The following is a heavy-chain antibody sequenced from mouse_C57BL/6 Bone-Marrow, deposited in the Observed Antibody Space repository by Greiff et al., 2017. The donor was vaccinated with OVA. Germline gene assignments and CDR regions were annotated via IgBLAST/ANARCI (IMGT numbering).Heavy chain of an antibody. J-gene: IGHJ3*01. D-gene: IGHD2-4*01. CDR1: GYTFTSYW. V-gene: IGHV1-59*01. CDR2: IDPSDSYT. Sequence: QVQLQQPGAELVRPGTSVKLSCKASGYTFTSYWMHWVKQRPGQGLEWIGVIDPSDSYTNYNQKFKGKATLTVDTSSSTAYMQLSSLTSEDSAVYYCARFPPYDYDERFAYWGQGTLVTVSA. CDR3: ARFPPYDYDERFAY.